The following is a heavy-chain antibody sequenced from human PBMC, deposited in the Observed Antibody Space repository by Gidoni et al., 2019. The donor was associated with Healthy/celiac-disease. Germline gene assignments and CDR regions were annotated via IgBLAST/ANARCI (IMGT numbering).Heavy chain of an antibody. CDR3: TTVTPHYSWSVGY. CDR2: IKSKTDGLTT. D-gene: IGHD1-20*01. V-gene: IGHV3-15*01. CDR1: GWTFSNAW. J-gene: IGHJ4*02. Sequence: EVELVASGGGWVTPGGSLGLSCAAAGWTFSNAWMGGVRGAPGKGLEWVGLIKSKTDGLTTYDAPPVKSRVTITRADSKNTLYLQMNSLNTEYTAVYYCTTVTPHYSWSVGYWGQGTLVTVSS.